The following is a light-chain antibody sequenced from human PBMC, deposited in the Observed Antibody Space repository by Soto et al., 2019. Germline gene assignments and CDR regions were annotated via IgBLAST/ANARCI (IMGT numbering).Light chain of an antibody. V-gene: IGKV1-39*01. CDR2: GAS. CDR1: RTINTY. J-gene: IGKJ4*01. Sequence: DVRMTQSPSSLSASVGDTITITCRASRTINTYLNWFQQKPGEPPRLLIYGASTLHDGVPSRLSGSGSGADFTLTISGLQPEDFASYHCQQTYSDISFGGGTKVDIK. CDR3: QQTYSDIS.